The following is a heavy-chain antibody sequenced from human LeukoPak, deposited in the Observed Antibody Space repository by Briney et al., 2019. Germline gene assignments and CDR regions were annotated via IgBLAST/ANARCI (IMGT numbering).Heavy chain of an antibody. J-gene: IGHJ5*02. Sequence: GASVKVSCKASGYTFTSYGISWVRQAPGQGLEWMGWISAYNGNTNYAQKLQGRVTMTTDTSTSTAYMELRGLRSDDTAVYYCARLPSARGSGYNWFDPWGQGTLVTVSS. CDR3: ARLPSARGSGYNWFDP. CDR1: GYTFTSYG. CDR2: ISAYNGNT. V-gene: IGHV1-18*01. D-gene: IGHD3-10*01.